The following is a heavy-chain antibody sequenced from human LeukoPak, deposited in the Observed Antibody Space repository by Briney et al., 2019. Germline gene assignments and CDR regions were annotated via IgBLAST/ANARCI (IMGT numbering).Heavy chain of an antibody. CDR3: AKDRAKIAVAGGSFDY. Sequence: GGSLRLSCAASGFTFSSYWMHWVRQAPGKGLVWVSRINSDGSSTSYADSVKGRFTISRDNARNTLYLQMNSLRAEDTAVYYCAKDRAKIAVAGGSFDYWGQGTLVTVSS. D-gene: IGHD6-19*01. V-gene: IGHV3-74*01. CDR2: INSDGSST. J-gene: IGHJ4*02. CDR1: GFTFSSYW.